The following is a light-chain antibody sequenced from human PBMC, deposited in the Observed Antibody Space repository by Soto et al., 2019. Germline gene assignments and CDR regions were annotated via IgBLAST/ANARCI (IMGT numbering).Light chain of an antibody. J-gene: IGKJ5*01. V-gene: IGKV3-20*01. CDR3: QQYGSSPPVT. CDR2: GAS. Sequence: EIVLTQSPGTLSLSPGARATLSCRASQSVSSSYLAWYQQKPGQAPRLLIYGASGRATGIPDRFSGSGSGTDFTLTISRLEAEDFAVFYCQQYGSSPPVTFGQGTRLEIK. CDR1: QSVSSSY.